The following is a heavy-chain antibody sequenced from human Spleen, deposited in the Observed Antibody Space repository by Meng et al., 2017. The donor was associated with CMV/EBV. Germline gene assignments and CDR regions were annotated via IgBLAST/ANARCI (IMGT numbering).Heavy chain of an antibody. CDR2: ISGSGDNT. CDR1: GFTFGTYG. J-gene: IGHJ4*02. D-gene: IGHD3-22*01. CDR3: AKDSITMLVVDTYYPDH. Sequence: GGSLRLSCGASGFTFGTYGMSWVRQAPGKGLEWVSGISGSGDNTEYVDSVKGRFTISRDNSKNTLYLQMNSLRAEDTALYYCAKDSITMLVVDTYYPDHWGQGTLVTVSS. V-gene: IGHV3-23*01.